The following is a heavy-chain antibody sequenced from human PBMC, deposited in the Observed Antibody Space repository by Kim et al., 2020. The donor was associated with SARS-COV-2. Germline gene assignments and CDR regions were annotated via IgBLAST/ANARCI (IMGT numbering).Heavy chain of an antibody. Sequence: SETLSLTCTVSGCSISSYYWSWIRQPPGKGLEWIGYIYYSGSTNYNASLKSRVTISVDTSKNQFSLQLSSVTAADTAVYYCARGRGYFDFWSCYYPYFDYWGQGTLVTVSS. CDR1: GCSISSYY. J-gene: IGHJ4*02. CDR3: ARGRGYFDFWSCYYPYFDY. D-gene: IGHD3-3*01. CDR2: IYYSGST. V-gene: IGHV4-59*13.